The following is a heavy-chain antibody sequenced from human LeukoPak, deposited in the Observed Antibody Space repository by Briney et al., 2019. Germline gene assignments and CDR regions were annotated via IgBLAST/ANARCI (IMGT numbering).Heavy chain of an antibody. V-gene: IGHV4-59*01. CDR2: IYYSWSP. D-gene: IGHD6-19*01. J-gene: IGHJ6*02. Sequence: SETLSLTCTVSGGSISSYYWSCIRQPPGKGLECIGYIYYSWSPNYNPSRKRRVTISVDTSKTQFSLKLSSVTAADTAVYYCARDISGWWDYGMDVWGQGTTVTVSS. CDR3: ARDISGWWDYGMDV. CDR1: GGSISSYY.